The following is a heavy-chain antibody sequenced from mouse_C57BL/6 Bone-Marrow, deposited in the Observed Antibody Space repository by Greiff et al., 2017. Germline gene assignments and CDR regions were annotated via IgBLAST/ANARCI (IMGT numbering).Heavy chain of an antibody. J-gene: IGHJ4*01. V-gene: IGHV5-6*01. CDR2: ISSGGSYT. D-gene: IGHD2-2*01. Sequence: EVQRVASGGDLVKPGGSLKLSCAASGFTFSSYGMSWVRQTPDKRLEWVATISSGGSYTYYPDSVKGRFTISRDNAKNTLYLQMSSLKSEDTAMYYCARQGVTHFWYAMDYWGQGTSVTVSS. CDR1: GFTFSSYG. CDR3: ARQGVTHFWYAMDY.